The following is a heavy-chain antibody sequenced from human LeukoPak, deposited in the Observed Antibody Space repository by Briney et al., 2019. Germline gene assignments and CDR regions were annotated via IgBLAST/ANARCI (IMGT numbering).Heavy chain of an antibody. CDR1: GFTFNNYA. CDR3: AKPARTDAFDI. D-gene: IGHD1-14*01. Sequence: GGSLRLSCAASGFTFNNYAMNWVRQAPGKGLERVSSISGSGGRTYYADSVKGRFTISRDNSKNTLYLQMNSLRAEDTAVYYCAKPARTDAFDIWGQGTMVTVSS. CDR2: ISGSGGRT. J-gene: IGHJ3*02. V-gene: IGHV3-23*01.